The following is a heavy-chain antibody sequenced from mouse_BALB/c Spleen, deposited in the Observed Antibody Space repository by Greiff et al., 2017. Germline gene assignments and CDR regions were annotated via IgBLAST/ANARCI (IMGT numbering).Heavy chain of an antibody. V-gene: IGHV1S81*02. CDR2: INPSNGRT. CDR3: ARATTARATYYFDY. J-gene: IGHJ2*01. CDR1: GYTFTSYW. Sequence: VQLQQPGAELVKPGASVKLSCKASGYTFTSYWMHWVKQRPGQGLEWIGEINPSNGRTNYNEKFKSKATLTVDKSSSTAYMQLSSLTSEDSAVYYCARATTARATYYFDYWGQGTTLTVSS. D-gene: IGHD3-1*01.